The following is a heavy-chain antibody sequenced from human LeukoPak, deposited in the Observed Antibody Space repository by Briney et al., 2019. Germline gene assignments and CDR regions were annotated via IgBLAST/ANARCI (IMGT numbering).Heavy chain of an antibody. D-gene: IGHD6-19*01. V-gene: IGHV4-4*07. CDR3: ARETVAGRVYYFDY. Sequence: SETLSLTCTVSGGSISSYYWSWIRQPAGKGLEWIGRIYTSGSTNYNPSLKSRVTMSVDTSKNQFSLKLSSVTAADTAVYYCARETVAGRVYYFDYWGQGTLVTVSS. CDR2: IYTSGST. CDR1: GGSISSYY. J-gene: IGHJ4*02.